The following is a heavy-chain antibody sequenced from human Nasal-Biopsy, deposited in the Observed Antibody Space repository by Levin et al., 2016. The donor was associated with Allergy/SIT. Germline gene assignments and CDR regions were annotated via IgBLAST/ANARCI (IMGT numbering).Heavy chain of an antibody. V-gene: IGHV1-69*13. CDR1: GYILKSYG. J-gene: IGHJ4*02. Sequence: SVKVSCKASGYILKSYGITWVRQAPGQGLEWLGGIVPTFKTTQYSQKLRGRITITADGSTGTTYMELNSLTSEDTAMYYCVRARGGSYTNYFDYWGQGTLVTVSS. CDR2: IVPTFKTT. D-gene: IGHD1-26*01. CDR3: VRARGGSYTNYFDY.